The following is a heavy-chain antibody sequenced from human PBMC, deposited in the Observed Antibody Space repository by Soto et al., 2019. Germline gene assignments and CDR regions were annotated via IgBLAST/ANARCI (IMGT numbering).Heavy chain of an antibody. CDR1: GGSISSYY. CDR2: IYYSGST. J-gene: IGHJ4*02. V-gene: IGHV4-59*08. D-gene: IGHD1-26*01. CDR3: ARQVGVLPSFDY. Sequence: PSETLSLTCTVSGGSISSYYWSWIRQPPGKGLEWIGYIYYSGSTNYNPSLKSRVTISVDTSKNQFSLKLSSVTAADTAVYYCARQVGVLPSFDYWGQGTLVTVSS.